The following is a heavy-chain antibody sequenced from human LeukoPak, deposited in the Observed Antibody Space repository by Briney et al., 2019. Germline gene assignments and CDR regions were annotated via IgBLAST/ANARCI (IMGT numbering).Heavy chain of an antibody. Sequence: TSETLSLTCTVSGVSITSFYWSWIRQPPGKGLEWIGEINHSGSTNYNPSLKSRVTISVDTSKNQFSLKLSSVTAADTAVYYCARGRGYCSSTSCYTVHWFDPWGQGTLVTVSS. V-gene: IGHV4-34*01. CDR2: INHSGST. CDR1: GVSITSFY. CDR3: ARGRGYCSSTSCYTVHWFDP. D-gene: IGHD2-2*02. J-gene: IGHJ5*02.